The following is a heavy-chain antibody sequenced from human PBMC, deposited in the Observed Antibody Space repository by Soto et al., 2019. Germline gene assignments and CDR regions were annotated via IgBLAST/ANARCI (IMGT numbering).Heavy chain of an antibody. CDR3: AEDRAAVTGASYYYGMDV. Sequence: GALRLSCAASGFTFDEYTMHWVRQAPGKGLEWVSLVSWDGGATYYADSVKGRFIISRDNNKNSLYLQMSSLRTEDTALYYCAEDRAAVTGASYYYGMDVWGQGTTVTVYS. CDR2: VSWDGGAT. J-gene: IGHJ6*02. V-gene: IGHV3-43*01. CDR1: GFTFDEYT. D-gene: IGHD6-19*01.